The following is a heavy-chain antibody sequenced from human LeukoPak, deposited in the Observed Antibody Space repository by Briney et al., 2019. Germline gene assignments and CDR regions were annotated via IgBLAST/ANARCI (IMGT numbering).Heavy chain of an antibody. Sequence: SETLSLTCTVSGGSISSGDYYWSWIRHPPGKGLEWIGYIYYSGSTYYNPSLKSRVTISVDTSKNQFSLKLSSVTAADTAVYYCAREVDSYGYPWYFDLWGRGTLVTVSS. CDR3: AREVDSYGYPWYFDL. CDR1: GGSISSGDYY. CDR2: IYYSGST. V-gene: IGHV4-30-4*08. J-gene: IGHJ2*01. D-gene: IGHD5-18*01.